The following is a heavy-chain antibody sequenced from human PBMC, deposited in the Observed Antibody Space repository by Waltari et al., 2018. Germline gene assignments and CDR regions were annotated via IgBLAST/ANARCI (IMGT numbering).Heavy chain of an antibody. CDR1: GFSLSGSRMS. D-gene: IGHD3-22*01. CDR2: IDWDGDR. Sequence: QVTLKESGPALVKPTQTLTLTCSFSGFSLSGSRMSVSWIRQPPGKALEWLARIDWDGDRFYSPSLKTRLSISKDTSKNQVVLTMTNMDPVDTATYYCARTVQYDRSGYYVYYFDYWGQGTLVTVSS. CDR3: ARTVQYDRSGYYVYYFDY. V-gene: IGHV2-70*04. J-gene: IGHJ4*02.